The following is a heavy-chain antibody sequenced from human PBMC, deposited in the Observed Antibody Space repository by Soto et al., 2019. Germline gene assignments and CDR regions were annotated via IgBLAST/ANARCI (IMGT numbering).Heavy chain of an antibody. V-gene: IGHV1-18*01. D-gene: IGHD3-22*01. J-gene: IGHJ6*02. CDR2: ISGYNGNT. CDR1: GYTFTSYG. Sequence: QVQLVQSGAEVKKPGASVKVSCKASGYTFTSYGISWVRQAPGQGLEWMGWISGYNGNTNYAQQLQGRVTMTTDTSTSTAYMELRILRSDDTAVYYCARDSYDGDPPMNDYLSFGLDVWGQGTTVTVSS. CDR3: ARDSYDGDPPMNDYLSFGLDV.